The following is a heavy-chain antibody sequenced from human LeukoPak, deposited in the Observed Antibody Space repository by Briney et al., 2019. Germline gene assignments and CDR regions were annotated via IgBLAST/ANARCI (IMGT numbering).Heavy chain of an antibody. V-gene: IGHV3-7*01. CDR3: TRDFGRSSYYFDF. CDR2: IKQDGSEK. D-gene: IGHD3-3*01. J-gene: IGHJ4*02. CDR1: GFTFNGYW. Sequence: GGSLRLSCAASGFTFNGYWMSWVRQAPGKGLEWVANIKQDGSEKYYVDSVRGRVTISRDNAENSLFLQMNRLRVEDTAVYYCTRDFGRSSYYFDFWGQGTLVTVSS.